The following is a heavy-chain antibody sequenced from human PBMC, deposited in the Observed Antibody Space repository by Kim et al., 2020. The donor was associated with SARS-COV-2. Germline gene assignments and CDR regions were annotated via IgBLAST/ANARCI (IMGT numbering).Heavy chain of an antibody. D-gene: IGHD2-15*01. CDR2: IYPGDSDT. CDR1: GYSFTSYW. J-gene: IGHJ4*02. V-gene: IGHV5-51*01. CDR3: ARGPSGSSIVVVVAGDY. Sequence: GESLKISCKGSGYSFTSYWIGWVRQMPGKGLGWMGIIYPGDSDTRYSPSFEGQVTMSADKSISTAYLQWSNLKASDSGMYYCARGPSGSSIVVVVAGDYWGQGTLVTVSS.